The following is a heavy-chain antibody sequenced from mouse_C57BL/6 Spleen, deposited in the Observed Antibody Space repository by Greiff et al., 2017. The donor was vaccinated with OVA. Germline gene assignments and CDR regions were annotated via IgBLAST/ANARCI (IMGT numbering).Heavy chain of an antibody. D-gene: IGHD3-3*01. Sequence: VMLVESGAELVKPGASVKISCKASGYAFSSYWMNWVKQRPGKGLEWIGQIYPGDGDTNYNGKFKGKATLTADKSSSTAYMQLSSLTSEDSAVYFCARRGGLRYFDVWGTGTTVTVSS. CDR2: IYPGDGDT. CDR3: ARRGGLRYFDV. V-gene: IGHV1-80*01. CDR1: GYAFSSYW. J-gene: IGHJ1*03.